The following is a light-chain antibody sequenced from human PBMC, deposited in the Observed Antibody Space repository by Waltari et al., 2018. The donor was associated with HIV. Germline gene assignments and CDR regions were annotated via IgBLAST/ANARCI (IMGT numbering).Light chain of an antibody. CDR2: RND. J-gene: IGLJ3*02. Sequence: QPKMTQAPSASKTPGQRITMSCSGSKSNIGNNFIYWYQQIPGAAPRLVMARNDRRPAGCPDRFSGTKSGTSAFLAITDLRLDDEATYVCASWDDNLRHWVFGGGTKLTVL. CDR3: ASWDDNLRHWV. V-gene: IGLV1-47*01. CDR1: KSNIGNNF.